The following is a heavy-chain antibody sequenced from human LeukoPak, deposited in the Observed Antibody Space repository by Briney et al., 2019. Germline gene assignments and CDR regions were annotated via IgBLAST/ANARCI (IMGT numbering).Heavy chain of an antibody. V-gene: IGHV3-21*01. J-gene: IGHJ4*02. D-gene: IGHD6-19*01. CDR1: GFTFSSYS. Sequence: KPGGSLRLSCAASGFTFSSYSMNWVRQAPGKGLEWVSSISSSSSYIYYADSVKGRFTISRDNAKNSLYLQMNSLRAEDTAVYYCTSRSGSGWYFDYWGQGTPVTVSS. CDR2: ISSSSSYI. CDR3: TSRSGSGWYFDY.